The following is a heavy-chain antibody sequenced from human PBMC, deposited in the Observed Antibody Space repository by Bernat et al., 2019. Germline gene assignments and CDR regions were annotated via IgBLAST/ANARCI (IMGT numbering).Heavy chain of an antibody. Sequence: EVQLVESGGGLVQPGGSLRLSCAASGFTFSSYAMSWVRQAPGKGLGWVSAISGSCGRTYYADSVKGRFTISRDNSKNTLYLQMNSLRAEDTAVYYCAKGIWFGELLSYTYDYWGQGTLVTVSS. CDR2: ISGSCGRT. CDR3: AKGIWFGELLSYTYDY. J-gene: IGHJ4*02. CDR1: GFTFSSYA. V-gene: IGHV3-23*04. D-gene: IGHD3-10*01.